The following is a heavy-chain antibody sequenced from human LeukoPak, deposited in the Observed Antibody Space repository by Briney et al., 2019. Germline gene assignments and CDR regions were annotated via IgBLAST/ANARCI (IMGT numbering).Heavy chain of an antibody. CDR2: INHSGST. J-gene: IGHJ4*02. CDR3: ARGARARGYAY. D-gene: IGHD2-15*01. V-gene: IGHV4-34*01. Sequence: PSETLSLTCAVYGGSFSGYYWSWIRQPPGKGLEWIGEINHSGSTNYNPSLKSRVTISVDTSKNQFSLKLSSVTAADTAVYYCARGARARGYAYWGQGTLVSVFS. CDR1: GGSFSGYY.